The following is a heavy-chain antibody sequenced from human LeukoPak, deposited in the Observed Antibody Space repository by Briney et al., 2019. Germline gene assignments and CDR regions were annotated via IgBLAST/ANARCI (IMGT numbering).Heavy chain of an antibody. V-gene: IGHV1-24*01. CDR3: ATGYCSSTSCLDY. D-gene: IGHD2-2*01. CDR1: GYTLTELS. Sequence: ASVTVSCKVSGYTLTELSMHWVRQAPGKGREWMGGFDPEDGETIYAQKFQGRVTMTEDTSTDTAYMELSSLRSEDTAVYYCATGYCSSTSCLDYWGQGTLVAVSS. CDR2: FDPEDGET. J-gene: IGHJ4*02.